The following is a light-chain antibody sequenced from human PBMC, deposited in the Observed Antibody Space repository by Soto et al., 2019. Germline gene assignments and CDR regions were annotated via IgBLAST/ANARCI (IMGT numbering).Light chain of an antibody. CDR2: RAS. CDR3: QQYNNWPIT. J-gene: IGKJ5*01. V-gene: IGKV3-15*01. Sequence: IQRTQSPATLSVSPGERATLSCRASQTIYSNVAWYQQRPGQAPRLLIYRASARATGIPARFSGSGSGTEFTLTISSLQSEDFAVYYCQQYNNWPITFGQGTRLEIK. CDR1: QTIYSN.